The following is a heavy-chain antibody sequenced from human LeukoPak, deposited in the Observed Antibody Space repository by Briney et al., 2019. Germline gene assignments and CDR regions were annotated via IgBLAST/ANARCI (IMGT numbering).Heavy chain of an antibody. Sequence: ASVKVSCKASGYTFTSYAMNWVRQAPGQGLEWTGWINTNTGNPTYAQGFTGRFVFSLDTSVSTAYLQISSLKAEDTAVYYCARVVGCGGDCYPGISDYWGQGTLVTVSS. D-gene: IGHD2-21*02. CDR3: ARVVGCGGDCYPGISDY. V-gene: IGHV7-4-1*02. CDR2: INTNTGNP. CDR1: GYTFTSYA. J-gene: IGHJ4*02.